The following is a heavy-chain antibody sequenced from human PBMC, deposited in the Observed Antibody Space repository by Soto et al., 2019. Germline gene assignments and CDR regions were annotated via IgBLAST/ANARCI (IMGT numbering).Heavy chain of an antibody. CDR1: GFDDTTTC. CDR2: VCTGGAT. Sequence: GGSLRLSCVGSGFDDTTTCMRWCRQAPGKGLECVSIVCTGGATHYADSVKGRFTISRDSSKNTVHLKMNNVRAEDTAVYYCVGDTRTLSGILPGYGGQGTQVTVSS. D-gene: IGHD1-1*01. J-gene: IGHJ4*02. CDR3: VGDTRTLSGILPGY. V-gene: IGHV3-53*01.